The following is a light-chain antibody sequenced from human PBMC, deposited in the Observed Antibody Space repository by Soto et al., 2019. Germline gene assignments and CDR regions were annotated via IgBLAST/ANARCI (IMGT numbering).Light chain of an antibody. Sequence: DIQMTQSPSSLSASVGDRVTITCRASQSISYYLNWYQQKPGKAPKVLIYAASSLQSGVPSRFSGSGSGTDFTLTISSLQPEDFATYYCQQSYSSPPLTFGGGTKVEIK. CDR3: QQSYSSPPLT. V-gene: IGKV1-39*01. J-gene: IGKJ4*01. CDR1: QSISYY. CDR2: AAS.